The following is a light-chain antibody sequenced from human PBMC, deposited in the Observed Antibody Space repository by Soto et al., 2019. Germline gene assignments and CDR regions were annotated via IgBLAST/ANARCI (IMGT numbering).Light chain of an antibody. CDR3: SSYTSSVTRV. CDR1: SSDIGAYNY. V-gene: IGLV2-14*01. Sequence: QSVLTQPASVSGSPGQSIAISCTGTSSDIGAYNYVSWYQHHPGKAPKLIIYEVTNRPSGVSDHFSGAKSGNTASLTISGLQAEDEGDYYCSSYTSSVTRVFGGGTKLTVL. CDR2: EVT. J-gene: IGLJ2*01.